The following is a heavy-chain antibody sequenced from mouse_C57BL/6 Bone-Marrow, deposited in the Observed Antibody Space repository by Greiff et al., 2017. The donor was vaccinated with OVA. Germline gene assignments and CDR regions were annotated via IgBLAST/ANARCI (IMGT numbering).Heavy chain of an antibody. V-gene: IGHV6-3*01. CDR3: TRYYYGSSLDY. D-gene: IGHD1-1*01. CDR2: IRLKSDNYAT. Sequence: EVKVEESGGGLVQPGGSMKLSCVASGFTFSNYWINWVRQSPEKGLEWVAQIRLKSDNYATHYAESVKGRFTISRDDSKSSVYLQMNNLRAEDTGIYYCTRYYYGSSLDYWGQGTTLTVSS. CDR1: GFTFSNYW. J-gene: IGHJ2*01.